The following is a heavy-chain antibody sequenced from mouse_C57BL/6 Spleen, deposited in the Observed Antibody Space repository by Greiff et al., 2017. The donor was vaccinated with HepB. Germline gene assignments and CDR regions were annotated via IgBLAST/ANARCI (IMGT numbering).Heavy chain of an antibody. CDR1: GFTFSNYW. Sequence: EVMLVESGGGLVQPGGSMKLSCVASGFTFSNYWMNWVRQSPEKGLEWVAQIRLKSDNCATHYAESVKGRFTISRDDSKSSVYLQMNNLRAEDTGIYYCTLLTGTFAYWGQGTLVTVSA. V-gene: IGHV6-3*01. D-gene: IGHD4-1*01. CDR2: IRLKSDNCAT. CDR3: TLLTGTFAY. J-gene: IGHJ3*01.